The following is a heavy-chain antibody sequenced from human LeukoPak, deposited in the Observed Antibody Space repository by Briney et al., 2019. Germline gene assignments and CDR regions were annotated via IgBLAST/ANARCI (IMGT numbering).Heavy chain of an antibody. CDR3: ARGQDILTGYFVDH. D-gene: IGHD3-9*01. Sequence: SETLSLTCTVSGGSISSYYWSWIRQPAGKGLEWIGRVYTSGSTNYNPSLKSRVTISVDTSKNQFSLKLSSVTAADTAVYYCARGQDILTGYFVDHWGQGTLVTVSS. CDR2: VYTSGST. J-gene: IGHJ4*02. CDR1: GGSISSYY. V-gene: IGHV4-4*07.